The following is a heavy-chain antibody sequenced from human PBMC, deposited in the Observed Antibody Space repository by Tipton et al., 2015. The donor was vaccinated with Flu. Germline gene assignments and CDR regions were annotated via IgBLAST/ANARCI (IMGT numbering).Heavy chain of an antibody. J-gene: IGHJ4*02. Sequence: SLRLSCAASGFTFDDYAMHWVRQAPGKGLEWVSGISWNGGNIGYADSVKGRFTISRDNAKNSLYLQMNSLRAEDTVLYYCAKDRGALLMVYAMRLDWGQGTLVTVSS. CDR1: GFTFDDYA. CDR2: ISWNGGNI. V-gene: IGHV3-9*01. D-gene: IGHD2-8*01. CDR3: AKDRGALLMVYAMRLD.